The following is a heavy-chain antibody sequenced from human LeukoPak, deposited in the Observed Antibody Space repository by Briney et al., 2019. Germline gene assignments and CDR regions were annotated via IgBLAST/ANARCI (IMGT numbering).Heavy chain of an antibody. J-gene: IGHJ6*03. Sequence: PGGSLRLSCAASGFTFSYYWMSWVRQAPGKGLEWVANIKQDGSETYYVDSVKVRFTISRDNAKNSLYLQMNSLRAEDTAVYYCAREGGYYDSSGYYYCYMDVWGKGTTVTVSS. D-gene: IGHD3-22*01. CDR1: GFTFSYYW. V-gene: IGHV3-7*01. CDR3: AREGGYYDSSGYYYCYMDV. CDR2: IKQDGSET.